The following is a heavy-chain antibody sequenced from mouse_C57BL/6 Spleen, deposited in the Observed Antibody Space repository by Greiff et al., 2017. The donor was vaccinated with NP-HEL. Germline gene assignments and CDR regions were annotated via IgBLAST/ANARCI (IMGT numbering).Heavy chain of an antibody. CDR1: GYTFTSYW. V-gene: IGHV1-52*01. Sequence: QVQLQQPGAELVRPGSSVKLSCKASGYTFTSYWMHWVKPRPIQGLEWDGNIDPSDRETHYNQKFKDKATLTVDKSSSTADIQLSSLTSEDSAVYYCARSGSSGPFAYWGQGTLVTVSA. J-gene: IGHJ3*01. CDR3: ARSGSSGPFAY. CDR2: IDPSDRET. D-gene: IGHD3-2*02.